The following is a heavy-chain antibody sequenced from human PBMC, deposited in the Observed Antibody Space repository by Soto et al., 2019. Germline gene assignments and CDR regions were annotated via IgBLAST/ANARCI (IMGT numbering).Heavy chain of an antibody. CDR1: GFTFSSYT. J-gene: IGHJ4*02. Sequence: EVQLVESGGGLVKPGGSLRLSCAASGFTFSSYTMNWVRQAPGKGLEWVSSISSSSSFIYYRDSVKGRFTLSRDNAENSLYLQMTSLTVDDTAVYYCARDLGYGSGSYFDYWGQGILVTVSS. CDR3: ARDLGYGSGSYFDY. CDR2: ISSSSSFI. V-gene: IGHV3-21*02. D-gene: IGHD3-10*01.